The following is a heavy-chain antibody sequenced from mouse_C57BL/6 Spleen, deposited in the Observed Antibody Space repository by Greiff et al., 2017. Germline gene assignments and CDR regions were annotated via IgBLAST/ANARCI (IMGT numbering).Heavy chain of an antibody. V-gene: IGHV1-54*01. CDR3: ARATMVYYAMDY. Sequence: VQLVESGAELVRPGTSVKVSCKASGYAFTNYLIEWVKQRPGQGLEWIGVINPGSGGTNYNEKFKGKATLTADKSSSTAYMQLSSLTSEDSAVYFCARATMVYYAMDYWGQGTSVTVSS. J-gene: IGHJ4*01. D-gene: IGHD2-1*01. CDR2: INPGSGGT. CDR1: GYAFTNYL.